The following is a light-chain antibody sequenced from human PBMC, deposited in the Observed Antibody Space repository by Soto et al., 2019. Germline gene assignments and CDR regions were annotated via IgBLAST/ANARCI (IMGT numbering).Light chain of an antibody. V-gene: IGKV3-20*01. CDR1: QTVKSNY. J-gene: IGKJ3*01. CDR3: QAYGSSPFT. Sequence: EIVLTQSPGTLSLSPGERATLSCRSSQTVKSNYLAWYQQKPGQAPRLLIYGAYSMATGIQDRFSGSGYGTDFTLTISGLEPEDFAVYYCQAYGSSPFTFGPGTKVDIK. CDR2: GAY.